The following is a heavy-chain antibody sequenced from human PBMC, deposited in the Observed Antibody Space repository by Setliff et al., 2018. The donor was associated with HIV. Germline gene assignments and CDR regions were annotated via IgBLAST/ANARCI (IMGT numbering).Heavy chain of an antibody. CDR1: EYSFTNNW. CDR2: IYPGDSDI. D-gene: IGHD5-12*01. CDR3: ATRLLGYSGYGY. J-gene: IGHJ4*02. V-gene: IGHV5-51*01. Sequence: GESLKISCKGSEYSFTNNWIGWVRQMPGKGLEWMGIIYPGDSDIRYSPSFQGQVTISADKAISTAYLQWSSLKASDTGMYYCATRLLGYSGYGYWGQGTLVTVSS.